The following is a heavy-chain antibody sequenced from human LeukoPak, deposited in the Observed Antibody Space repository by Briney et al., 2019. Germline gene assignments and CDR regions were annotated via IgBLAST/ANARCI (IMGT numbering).Heavy chain of an antibody. CDR2: IYVDGRTT. Sequence: PGGSLRLSCVASGFTFSNYWMHWVRQPPGKGLVWVSRIYVDGRTTNYADSVKGRFTISRDNAKNTVYLEMNSLSVEDTATYFCIRDFRSADLWGQGTLVTVTS. V-gene: IGHV3-74*01. J-gene: IGHJ5*02. CDR1: GFTFSNYW. CDR3: IRDFRSADL.